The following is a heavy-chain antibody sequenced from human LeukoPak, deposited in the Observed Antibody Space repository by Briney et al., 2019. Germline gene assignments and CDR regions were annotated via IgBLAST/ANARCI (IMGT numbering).Heavy chain of an antibody. J-gene: IGHJ6*03. D-gene: IGHD2/OR15-2a*01. CDR3: ARVIATSPHYHYYMDV. V-gene: IGHV3-11*04. CDR2: ISNSGRTI. CDR1: GFTFSEHY. Sequence: PGGSLRLSCAASGFTFSEHYMSWIRQAPGKGLEWVSYISNSGRTIYYADSVKGRFTISRGNAENSLYLQMNSLRAEDTAVYYCARVIATSPHYHYYMDVWGKGTTVTVSS.